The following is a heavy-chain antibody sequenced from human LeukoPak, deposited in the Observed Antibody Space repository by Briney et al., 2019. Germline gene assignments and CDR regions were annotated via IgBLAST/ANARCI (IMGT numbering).Heavy chain of an antibody. CDR3: ARDLDDSSGYYHYGMDV. CDR1: GFTVSSNY. CDR2: IYSGGST. D-gene: IGHD3-22*01. V-gene: IGHV3-53*01. Sequence: GGSLRLSCAASGFTVSSNYMSWVRQAPGKGLGWVSVIYSGGSTYYADSVKGRFTISRDNSKNTLYLQMNSLRAEDTAVYYCARDLDDSSGYYHYGMDVWGQGTTVTVSS. J-gene: IGHJ6*02.